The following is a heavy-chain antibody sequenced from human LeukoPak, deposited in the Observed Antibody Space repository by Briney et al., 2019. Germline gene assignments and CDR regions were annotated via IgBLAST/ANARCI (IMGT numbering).Heavy chain of an antibody. CDR1: GFTFSSYS. CDR3: ARDPGAVAGDFDY. Sequence: RGSLRLSCAASGFTFSSYSMNWVRQAPGKGLEWVSSISSSSSYIYYADSVKGRFTISRDNAKNPLYLQMNSLRAEDTAVYYRARDPGAVAGDFDYWGQGTLVTVSS. CDR2: ISSSSSYI. V-gene: IGHV3-21*01. D-gene: IGHD6-19*01. J-gene: IGHJ4*02.